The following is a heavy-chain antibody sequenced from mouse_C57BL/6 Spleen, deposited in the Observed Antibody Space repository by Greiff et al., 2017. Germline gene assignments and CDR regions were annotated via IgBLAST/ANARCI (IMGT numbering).Heavy chain of an antibody. Sequence: DVKLVESEAGLVQPGSSIKFSCTASGFTFSDYYMAWVRQVPEQGLEWVANINSDGSSTYYLASLKSRFIISRDNAKNILYLQLSSLKSEDTATYYCAGDSRYFDVWGTGTTVTVSS. CDR3: AGDSRYFDV. J-gene: IGHJ1*03. CDR2: INSDGSST. V-gene: IGHV5-16*01. CDR1: GFTFSDYY.